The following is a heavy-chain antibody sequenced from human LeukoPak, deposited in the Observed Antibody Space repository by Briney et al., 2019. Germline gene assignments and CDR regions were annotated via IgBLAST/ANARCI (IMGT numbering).Heavy chain of an antibody. D-gene: IGHD3-3*01. Sequence: KPSQTLSLTCTVSGGSISSGDYYWSWIRQPPGKGLEWIGYIYYSGSPYSNPSLKSRLTISVDTSKNQFSLKLSSVTAADTAVYYCARFLVLEWLFDYWGQGTLVTVSS. CDR3: ARFLVLEWLFDY. V-gene: IGHV4-30-4*01. J-gene: IGHJ4*02. CDR1: GGSISSGDYY. CDR2: IYYSGSP.